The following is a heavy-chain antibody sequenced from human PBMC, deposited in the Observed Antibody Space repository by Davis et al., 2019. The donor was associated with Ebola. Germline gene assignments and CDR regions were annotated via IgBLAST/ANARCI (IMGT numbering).Heavy chain of an antibody. V-gene: IGHV3-74*01. D-gene: IGHD4-17*01. CDR2: INSDGRTT. CDR3: ARVAGGHYLDAFDI. J-gene: IGHJ3*02. Sequence: HTGGSLRLSCAASEFTFSSYWMHWVRQAPGKGLVWVSRINSDGRTTAYTDSVKGRFTISRDNAKNTLYLQMNSLRAEDTAVYYCARVAGGHYLDAFDIWGQGTMVTVSS. CDR1: EFTFSSYW.